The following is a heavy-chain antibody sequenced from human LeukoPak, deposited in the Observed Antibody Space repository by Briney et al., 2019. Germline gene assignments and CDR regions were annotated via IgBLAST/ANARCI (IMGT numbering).Heavy chain of an antibody. CDR1: GGSISSYY. V-gene: IGHV4-4*07. Sequence: SETLSLTCTVSGGSISSYYWSWIRQPAGKGLEWIGRIYTSGSTNYNPSLKSRVTISVDTSKNQFSLNLSSVTAADTAVYYCARSHIAGVGTVFDYWGQGILVTVSS. D-gene: IGHD6-13*01. CDR2: IYTSGST. J-gene: IGHJ4*02. CDR3: ARSHIAGVGTVFDY.